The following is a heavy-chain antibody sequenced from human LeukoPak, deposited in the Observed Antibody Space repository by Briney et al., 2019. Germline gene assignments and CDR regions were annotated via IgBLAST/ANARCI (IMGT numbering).Heavy chain of an antibody. CDR2: ISYDGSNK. Sequence: GGSLRLSCAASGFTFSSYGMHWVRQAPGKGLEWVAVISYDGSNKYYADSVKGRFTISRDNSKNTLYLQMNSLRAEDTAVYYCARGDSSGYYLSFFDSWGQETLVTVSS. CDR3: ARGDSSGYYLSFFDS. J-gene: IGHJ4*02. D-gene: IGHD3-22*01. CDR1: GFTFSSYG. V-gene: IGHV3-30*03.